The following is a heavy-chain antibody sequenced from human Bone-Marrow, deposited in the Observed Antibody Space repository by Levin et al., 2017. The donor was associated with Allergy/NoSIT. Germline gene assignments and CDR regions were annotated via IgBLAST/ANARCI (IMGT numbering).Heavy chain of an antibody. CDR3: ARTYDGSGYNWFDP. CDR2: INHSGST. V-gene: IGHV4-34*01. Sequence: SETLSLTCAVYGESFSAYYWSWIRQPPGKGLEWIGEINHSGSTNYNPSLKSRVTMSVDTSKNQFSLKLSSVTAADTAVYYCARTYDGSGYNWFDPWGQGTLVTVSS. J-gene: IGHJ5*02. CDR1: GESFSAYY. D-gene: IGHD3-22*01.